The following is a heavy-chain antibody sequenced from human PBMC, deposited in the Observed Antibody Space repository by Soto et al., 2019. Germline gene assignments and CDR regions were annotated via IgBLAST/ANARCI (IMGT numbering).Heavy chain of an antibody. CDR3: ASHSSLRGYCISTSCYGYYYGMDV. CDR1: GGTFSSYA. D-gene: IGHD2-2*01. J-gene: IGHJ6*02. CDR2: IIPIFGTA. V-gene: IGHV1-69*12. Sequence: QVQLVQSGAKVKKPGSSVKVSCKASGGTFSSYAISWVRQAPGQGLEWMGGIIPIFGTADYAQKFQGRVTITANESTSTAYRELSTRRSEDTAVYYCASHSSLRGYCISTSCYGYYYGMDVWGQGTTVTVSS.